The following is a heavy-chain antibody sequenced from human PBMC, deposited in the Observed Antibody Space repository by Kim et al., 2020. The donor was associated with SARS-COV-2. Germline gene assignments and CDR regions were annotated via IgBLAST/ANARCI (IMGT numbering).Heavy chain of an antibody. J-gene: IGHJ3*02. CDR2: IYTSGST. CDR1: GGSISSGSYY. Sequence: SETLSLTCTVSGGSISSGSYYWSWIRQPAGKGLEWIGRIYTSGSTNYNPSLKSRVTISVDTSKNQFSLKLSSVTAADTAVYYCARVGLQVVPAAIRRGWNAFDIWGQGTMVTVSS. CDR3: ARVGLQVVPAAIRRGWNAFDI. V-gene: IGHV4-61*02. D-gene: IGHD2-2*01.